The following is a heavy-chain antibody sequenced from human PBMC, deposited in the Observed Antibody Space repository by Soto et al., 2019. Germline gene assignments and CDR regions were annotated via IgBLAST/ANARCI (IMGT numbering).Heavy chain of an antibody. J-gene: IGHJ4*02. CDR3: ERGGYSYDYGIDY. D-gene: IGHD5-18*01. CDR2: INHSGRT. V-gene: IGHV4-34*01. Sequence: PETLSLTCVFYGGSFSVYYWGWIRQPPGKGLESIGEINHSGRTKYNPSLKSRVTISGDTSKNQFSLKLTSVTAADTAVYYCERGGYSYDYGIDYWGQGTLVTVSS. CDR1: GGSFSVYY.